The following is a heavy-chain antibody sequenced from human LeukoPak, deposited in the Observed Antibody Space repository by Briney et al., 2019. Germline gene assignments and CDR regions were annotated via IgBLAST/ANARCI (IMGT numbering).Heavy chain of an antibody. V-gene: IGHV1-69*05. Sequence: ASVKVSCKASGGTFSSYAISWVRQAPGQGLEWMGGIIPIFGTASYAQKFQGRVTMTRDMSTSTVYMELSSLRSEDTAVYYCARVCGGSYCLDYWGQGTLVTVSS. CDR3: ARVCGGSYCLDY. CDR2: IIPIFGTA. J-gene: IGHJ4*02. CDR1: GGTFSSYA. D-gene: IGHD1-26*01.